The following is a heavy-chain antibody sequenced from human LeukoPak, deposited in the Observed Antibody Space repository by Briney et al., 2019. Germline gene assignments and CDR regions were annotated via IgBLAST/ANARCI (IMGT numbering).Heavy chain of an antibody. V-gene: IGHV3-7*04. Sequence: PGGSLRLSCAASGFTFSKSWMSWLRQTPETGLEWVANIKEDGSAKYYVDSVKGRFTISRDNAKNSLYLQMNSLRAEDTAVSYCAKDDEGYYWGQGILVTVSS. D-gene: IGHD3-3*01. CDR1: GFTFSKSW. CDR3: AKDDEGYY. J-gene: IGHJ4*02. CDR2: IKEDGSAK.